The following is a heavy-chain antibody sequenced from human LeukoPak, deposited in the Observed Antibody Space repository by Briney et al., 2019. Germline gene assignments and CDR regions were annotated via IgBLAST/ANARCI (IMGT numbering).Heavy chain of an antibody. J-gene: IGHJ4*02. V-gene: IGHV3-23*01. Sequence: GGSLRLSCAASGFIFSSYAMSWVRQAPGKGLEWVSAISGSGGSTYYADSVKGRFTISRHNSKNTLCLQMNSLGAEDTAVYYCATKVGGYDILTGYYIFDYWGQGTLVTVSS. CDR2: ISGSGGST. CDR3: ATKVGGYDILTGYYIFDY. D-gene: IGHD3-9*01. CDR1: GFIFSSYA.